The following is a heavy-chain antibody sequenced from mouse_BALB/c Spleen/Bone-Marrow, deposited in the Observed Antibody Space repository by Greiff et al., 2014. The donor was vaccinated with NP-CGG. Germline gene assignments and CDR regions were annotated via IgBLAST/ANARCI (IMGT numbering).Heavy chain of an antibody. CDR3: ARWEYYAMDN. CDR1: GFNIKDTY. D-gene: IGHD4-1*01. CDR2: IDPANGNT. V-gene: IGHV14-3*02. Sequence: EVQLQQSGAELVKPGASVKLSCTASGFNIKDTYMHWVKQRPEQGLEWIGRIDPANGNTKYDPKFQGKATITADTSSNTAYLQLSSQTSEDTAVYYCARWEYYAMDNWGQGTSVTVSS. J-gene: IGHJ4*01.